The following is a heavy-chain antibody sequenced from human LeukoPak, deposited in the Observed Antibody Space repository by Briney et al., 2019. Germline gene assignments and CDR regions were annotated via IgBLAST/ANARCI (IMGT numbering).Heavy chain of an antibody. CDR3: ARGVVPAAILNWFDP. CDR1: GYTFTSYG. Sequence: ASVKASCKASGYTFTSYGISWVRQAPGQGLEWMGGIIPIFGTANYAQKFQGRVTITTDESTSTAYMELSSLRSEDTAVYYCARGVVPAAILNWFDPWGQGTLVTVSS. D-gene: IGHD2-2*02. V-gene: IGHV1-69*05. CDR2: IIPIFGTA. J-gene: IGHJ5*02.